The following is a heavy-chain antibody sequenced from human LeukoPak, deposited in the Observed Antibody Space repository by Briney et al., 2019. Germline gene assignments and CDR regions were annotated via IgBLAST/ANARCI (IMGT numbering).Heavy chain of an antibody. V-gene: IGHV4-39*01. D-gene: IGHD7-27*01. Sequence: SQTLSLTCTVAGGSISSSSYYWGWIRQPPGKGLEWIGSIYYSGSTYYNPSLKTRVTISVDTSKNQFSLKLRSVTAADTVVYYCARLGTRIEPWGQGTLVTVSS. CDR2: IYYSGST. CDR1: GGSISSSSYY. J-gene: IGHJ5*02. CDR3: ARLGTRIEP.